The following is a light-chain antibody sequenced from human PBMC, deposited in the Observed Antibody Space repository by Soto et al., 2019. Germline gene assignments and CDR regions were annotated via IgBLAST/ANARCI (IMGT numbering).Light chain of an antibody. CDR3: QQFSSYTLT. CDR1: QSVSSK. Sequence: FTPCPDTLSITPGQSATLSCRASQSVSSKLAWYQQKPGQAPRLLIYGASSRATGIPDRFSGGGSGTDFTLTISRLEPEDFAVYYCQQFSSYTLTFGGGTKVDI. V-gene: IGKV3-20*01. CDR2: GAS. J-gene: IGKJ4*01.